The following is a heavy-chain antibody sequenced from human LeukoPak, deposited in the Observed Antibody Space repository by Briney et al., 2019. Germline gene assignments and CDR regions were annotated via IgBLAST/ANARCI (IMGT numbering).Heavy chain of an antibody. Sequence: SVTLSLTCAVYGGSFSGYYWSWIRQPPGKGLEWIGEINHSGSTNYNPSLKSRVTISVDTSKNQFSLKLSSVTAADTAVYYCARGGIVVVPAVSYYFDYWGQGALVTVSS. CDR2: INHSGST. CDR3: ARGGIVVVPAVSYYFDY. D-gene: IGHD2-2*01. J-gene: IGHJ4*02. V-gene: IGHV4-34*01. CDR1: GGSFSGYY.